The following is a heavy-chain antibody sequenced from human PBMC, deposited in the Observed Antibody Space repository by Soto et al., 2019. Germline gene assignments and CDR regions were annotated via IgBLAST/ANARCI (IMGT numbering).Heavy chain of an antibody. J-gene: IGHJ4*02. CDR1: GFTFSGFD. CDR3: AKSQEIGTHFFDS. D-gene: IGHD6-13*01. V-gene: IGHV3-13*01. CDR2: IGTAGDT. Sequence: PGGSLRLSCEASGFTFSGFDMHWVRQPTGKGLEWVSGIGTAGDTYYAVSVKGRLTISRDNAKNSLSLQMNSLRAGDMAVYFCAKSQEIGTHFFDSWGQGTQVTVSS.